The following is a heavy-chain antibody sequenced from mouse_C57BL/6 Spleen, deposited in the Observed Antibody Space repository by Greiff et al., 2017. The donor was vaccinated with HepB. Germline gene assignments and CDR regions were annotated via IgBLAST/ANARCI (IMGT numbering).Heavy chain of an antibody. D-gene: IGHD1-1*01. Sequence: EVQGVESGGGLVQPGGSLSLSCAASGFTFTDYYMSWVRQPPGKALEWLGFIRNKANGYTTEYSASVKGRFTISRDNSQSILYLQMNALRAEDSATYYCARYYGRPYAMDYWGQGTSVTVSS. V-gene: IGHV7-3*01. J-gene: IGHJ4*01. CDR2: IRNKANGYTT. CDR1: GFTFTDYY. CDR3: ARYYGRPYAMDY.